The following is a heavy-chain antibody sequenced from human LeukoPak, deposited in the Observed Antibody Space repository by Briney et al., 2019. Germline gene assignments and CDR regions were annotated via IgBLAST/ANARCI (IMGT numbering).Heavy chain of an antibody. CDR3: AKTRVRRDYGFDY. J-gene: IGHJ4*02. Sequence: GRSLRLSCAASGFTFSSYAMHWVRQAPGKGLEWVAVISYDGSNKYYADSVKGRFTISRDNSKNTLYLQMNSLRAEDTAVYYCAKTRVRRDYGFDYWGQGTLVTVSS. D-gene: IGHD4/OR15-4a*01. V-gene: IGHV3-30-3*02. CDR1: GFTFSSYA. CDR2: ISYDGSNK.